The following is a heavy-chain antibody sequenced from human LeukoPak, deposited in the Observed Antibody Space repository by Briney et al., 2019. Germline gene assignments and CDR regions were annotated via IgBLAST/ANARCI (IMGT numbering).Heavy chain of an antibody. Sequence: PGGSLRLSCAASGFTFSSDWMSWVRQAPGKGLEWVANIKQDGSEKYYVDSVKGRFTISRDNAKNSLYLQMNSLRAEDMAVYYCARGNYGDYAFDYWGQGTLVTVSS. CDR1: GFTFSSDW. CDR2: IKQDGSEK. J-gene: IGHJ4*02. V-gene: IGHV3-7*01. D-gene: IGHD4-17*01. CDR3: ARGNYGDYAFDY.